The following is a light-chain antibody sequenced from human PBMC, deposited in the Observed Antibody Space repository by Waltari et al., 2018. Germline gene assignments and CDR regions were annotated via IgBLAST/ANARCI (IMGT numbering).Light chain of an antibody. Sequence: DIVMTQSPDSLAVSLGERATINCKSSQSVLFSSNNENYLACYQQKPGQPPKLLIYWASTRESGVPDRFSGSGSGTDFILTISSLQAEDVAVYYCQQYYSIPRSFGQGTKLEIK. V-gene: IGKV4-1*01. J-gene: IGKJ2*03. CDR3: QQYYSIPRS. CDR1: QSVLFSSNNENY. CDR2: WAS.